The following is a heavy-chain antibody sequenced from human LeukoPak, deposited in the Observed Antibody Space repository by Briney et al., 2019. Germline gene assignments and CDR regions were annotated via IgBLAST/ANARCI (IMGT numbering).Heavy chain of an antibody. CDR1: LYTINSGYY. V-gene: IGHV4-38-2*02. J-gene: IGHJ4*02. D-gene: IGHD5-12*01. Sequence: SETLSLTCSVSLYTINSGYYWGWFRQSPGKGLEWIGSMHHSGSTDFNPSLRSRVTISVDTSKNQFSLKLSSVTAADTAVYYCARRRGYSGYDYVYWGQGTLVTVSS. CDR3: ARRRGYSGYDYVY. CDR2: MHHSGST.